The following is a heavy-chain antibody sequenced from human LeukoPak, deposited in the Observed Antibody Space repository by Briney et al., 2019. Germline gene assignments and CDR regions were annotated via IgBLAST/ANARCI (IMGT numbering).Heavy chain of an antibody. V-gene: IGHV3-23*01. CDR3: AKSVYYDGGGYYYTDY. D-gene: IGHD3-22*01. CDR1: GFTFSSYA. CDR2: ISSSGGNT. J-gene: IGHJ4*02. Sequence: PGGSLRLSCAVSGFTFSSYAMSWVRQAPGKGLEWVSVISSSGGNTDYADSVKGRFTISRDNSQNTLYLQMNSLRAEDTAVYYCAKSVYYDGGGYYYTDYWGQGTLVTVSS.